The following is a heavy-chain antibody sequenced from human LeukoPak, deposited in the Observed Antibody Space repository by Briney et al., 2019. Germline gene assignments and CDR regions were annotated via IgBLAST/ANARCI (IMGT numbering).Heavy chain of an antibody. CDR1: GFTFSTYA. Sequence: GGSLRLSCVVSGFTFSTYAMSWVRQAPGKGLEWVSAISGSGGSTYYADSVKGRFTISRDNSKNTLYLQMNSLRAEDTAVYYCAKVFIYYGMDVWGQGTTVTVSS. CDR2: ISGSGGST. V-gene: IGHV3-23*01. CDR3: AKVFIYYGMDV. J-gene: IGHJ6*02. D-gene: IGHD3-10*02.